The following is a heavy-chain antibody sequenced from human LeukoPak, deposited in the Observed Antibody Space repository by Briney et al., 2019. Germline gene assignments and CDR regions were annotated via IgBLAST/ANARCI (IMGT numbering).Heavy chain of an antibody. CDR1: GGSISSGRYY. V-gene: IGHV4-61*02. Sequence: SLSLTCTVAGGSISSGRYYWSWIRQPGGKGLEWIGRIYTSGSTNYNPSLKSRVTISVDTSKNQFSLKLSCVTDSDTAVYYCARGNGWFGESDSWGQGTLVTVSS. D-gene: IGHD3-10*01. CDR3: ARGNGWFGESDS. J-gene: IGHJ5*01. CDR2: IYTSGST.